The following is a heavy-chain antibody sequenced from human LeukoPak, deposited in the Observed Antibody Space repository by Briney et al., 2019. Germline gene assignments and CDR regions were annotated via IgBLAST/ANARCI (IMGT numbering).Heavy chain of an antibody. Sequence: AASVTVSCKASGYTFTSYDINWVRQATGQGLEWMGWMNPNSGNTGYAQKFQGRVTMTRNTSISTAYMEPSSLRSEDTAVYYCARGQRYCSSTSCEGYYYYYGMDVWGQGTTVTVPS. CDR3: ARGQRYCSSTSCEGYYYYYGMDV. V-gene: IGHV1-8*01. CDR1: GYTFTSYD. D-gene: IGHD2-2*01. J-gene: IGHJ6*02. CDR2: MNPNSGNT.